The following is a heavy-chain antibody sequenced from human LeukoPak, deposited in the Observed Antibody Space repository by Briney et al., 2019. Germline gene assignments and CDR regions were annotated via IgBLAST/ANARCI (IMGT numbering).Heavy chain of an antibody. Sequence: SETLSLTCAVYGGSFSGYYWSWIRQPPGKGLEWIGEINHSGSTNYNPSHKSRVTIAVDTSKNQFSLQLSCVPAADTAVYYCARVQWQWLVPGYMDVWGKGTTVTVSS. CDR3: ARVQWQWLVPGYMDV. V-gene: IGHV4-34*01. J-gene: IGHJ6*03. CDR2: INHSGST. CDR1: GGSFSGYY. D-gene: IGHD6-19*01.